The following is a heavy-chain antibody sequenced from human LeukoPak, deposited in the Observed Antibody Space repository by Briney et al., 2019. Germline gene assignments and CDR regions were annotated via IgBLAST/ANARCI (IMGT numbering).Heavy chain of an antibody. D-gene: IGHD2-15*01. CDR3: AKVLVLVSANRYYFDY. J-gene: IGHJ4*02. CDR1: GLTFSGTA. V-gene: IGHV3-23*01. CDR2: ISGSGNST. Sequence: GGSLRLSCSASGLTFSGTAMSWVRQAPGKGLEWVSLISGSGNSTYYADSVKGRFTISRDNSNNMLYLQMNSLRAEDTAIYYCAKVLVLVSANRYYFDYWGQGTLVTVSS.